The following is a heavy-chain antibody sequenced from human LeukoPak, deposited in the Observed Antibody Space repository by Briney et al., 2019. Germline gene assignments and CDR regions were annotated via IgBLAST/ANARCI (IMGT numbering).Heavy chain of an antibody. Sequence: GGSLRPSCAASGFTFSSYEMHWVRQAPGKGLEWVSYISSSGSTIYYADSVKGRFTISRDNAKNSLYLQMNSLRAEDTAVYYCARDYGGSSPFDYWGQGTLVTVSS. V-gene: IGHV3-48*03. J-gene: IGHJ4*02. D-gene: IGHD4-23*01. CDR1: GFTFSSYE. CDR2: ISSSGSTI. CDR3: ARDYGGSSPFDY.